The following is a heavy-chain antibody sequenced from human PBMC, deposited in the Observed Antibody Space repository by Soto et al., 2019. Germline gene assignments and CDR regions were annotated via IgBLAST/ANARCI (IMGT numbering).Heavy chain of an antibody. CDR1: GFTFSSYG. CDR3: AKDFGAVDTAKVLGY. J-gene: IGHJ4*02. V-gene: IGHV3-30*18. Sequence: QVQLVESGGGVVQPGRSLRLSCAASGFTFSSYGMHWVRQAPGKGLEWVAVISYDGSNKYYADSVKGRFTISRDNSKNTLYLQMNSLRAEDTAVYYCAKDFGAVDTAKVLGYWGQGTLVTVSS. D-gene: IGHD5-18*01. CDR2: ISYDGSNK.